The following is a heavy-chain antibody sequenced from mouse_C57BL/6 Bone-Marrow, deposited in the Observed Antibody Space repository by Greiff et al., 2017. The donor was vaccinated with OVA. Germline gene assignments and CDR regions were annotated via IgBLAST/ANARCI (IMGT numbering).Heavy chain of an antibody. CDR1: GYTFTSYW. CDR2: IDPSDSYT. J-gene: IGHJ2*01. V-gene: IGHV1-69*01. D-gene: IGHD2-4*01. Sequence: QVQLQQSGAELVMPGASVKLSCKASGYTFTSYWMHWVKQRPGQGLEWIGEIDPSDSYTNYNQKFKGKSTLTVDKSSSTAYMQLSSLTSEDSAVYYCAREGLRRIDYWGQGTTLTVSS. CDR3: AREGLRRIDY.